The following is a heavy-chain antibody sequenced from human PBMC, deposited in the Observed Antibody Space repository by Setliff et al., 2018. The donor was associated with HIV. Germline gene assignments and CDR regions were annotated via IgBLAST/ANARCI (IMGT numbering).Heavy chain of an antibody. V-gene: IGHV4-39*01. D-gene: IGHD5-12*01. J-gene: IGHJ6*03. CDR2: IYYTGTT. CDR1: GASIGSDNYY. CDR3: ARHGGYSGYPYYYYYYMDV. Sequence: SETLSLTCIVSGASIGSDNYYWGWIRQPPGKGLEWIGNIYYTGTTYYNPSLKSRVTISVDTSKNQFSLNLSSVTAGDAAVYYCARHGGYSGYPYYYYYYMDVWGKGTTVTVSS.